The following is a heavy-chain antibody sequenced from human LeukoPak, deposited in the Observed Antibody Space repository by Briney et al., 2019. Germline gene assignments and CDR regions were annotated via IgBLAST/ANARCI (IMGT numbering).Heavy chain of an antibody. CDR3: ASTSLAVAGNWGNWFDP. J-gene: IGHJ5*02. Sequence: TSSETLSLTCAVYGGSFSGYYWSWIRQPPGKGLEWIGEINHSGSTNYNPSLKSRVTISVDTSKDQFSLKLSSVTAADTAVYYCASTSLAVAGNWGNWFDPWGQGTLVTVSS. CDR1: GGSFSGYY. CDR2: INHSGST. V-gene: IGHV4-34*01. D-gene: IGHD6-19*01.